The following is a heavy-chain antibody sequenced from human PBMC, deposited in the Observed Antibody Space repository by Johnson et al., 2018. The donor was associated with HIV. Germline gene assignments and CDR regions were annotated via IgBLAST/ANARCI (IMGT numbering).Heavy chain of an antibody. CDR1: GFTFSSYD. J-gene: IGHJ3*02. CDR2: IGTAGDT. Sequence: VQLVESGGGLVQPGGSLRLSCVASGFTFSSYDMHWVRQATGKGLEWVSAIGTAGDTYYPGSVKGRFTISRDNAKNSLYLQMNSLRAEDTAVYYCARERGPQGQMETHDASDIWGQGTMVTVSS. D-gene: IGHD4-23*01. V-gene: IGHV3-13*01. CDR3: ARERGPQGQMETHDASDI.